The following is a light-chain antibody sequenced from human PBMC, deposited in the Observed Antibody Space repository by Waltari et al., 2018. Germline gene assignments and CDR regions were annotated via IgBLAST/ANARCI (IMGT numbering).Light chain of an antibody. Sequence: QSALTQPRSVSGSPGQSVTISCPGTSSDVGGYNYVSWYQQHPGKAPKLMIYDVSKRPSGVPDRFSGSKSGNTASLTISGLQAEDEADYYCCSYAGSLFGGGTKLTVL. CDR3: CSYAGSL. J-gene: IGLJ3*02. CDR2: DVS. V-gene: IGLV2-11*01. CDR1: SSDVGGYNY.